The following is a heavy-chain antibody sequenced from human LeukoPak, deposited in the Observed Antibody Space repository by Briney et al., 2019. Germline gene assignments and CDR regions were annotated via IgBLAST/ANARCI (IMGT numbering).Heavy chain of an antibody. D-gene: IGHD2-2*01. V-gene: IGHV4-59*01. CDR2: IYYSGST. Sequence: SETLSLTCTVSGGSISSYYWSWIRQPPGKGLEWIGYIYYSGSTNYNPSLKSRVTISVDTSKNQFSLKLSSVTAADTAVYYCAREIPYCSSTSCPPTPRGWFDPWGQGTLVTVSS. CDR1: GGSISSYY. J-gene: IGHJ5*02. CDR3: AREIPYCSSTSCPPTPRGWFDP.